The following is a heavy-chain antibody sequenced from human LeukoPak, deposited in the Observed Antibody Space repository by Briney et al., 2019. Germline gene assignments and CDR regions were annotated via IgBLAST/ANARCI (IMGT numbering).Heavy chain of an antibody. V-gene: IGHV1-18*01. J-gene: IGHJ4*02. CDR1: GYTFTSYG. CDR2: ISAYNGNT. Sequence: GASVKVSCKASGYTFTSYGISWVRPAPGQGLEWMGWISAYNGNTNYAQKLQGRVTMTTDTSTSTAYMELRSLRSDDTAVYYCARDNVRATRGLLDYWGQGTLVTASS. CDR3: ARDNVRATRGLLDY. D-gene: IGHD1-26*01.